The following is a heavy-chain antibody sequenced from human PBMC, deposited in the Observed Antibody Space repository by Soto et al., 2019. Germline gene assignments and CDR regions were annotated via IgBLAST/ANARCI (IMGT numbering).Heavy chain of an antibody. CDR1: GGSISSSNW. J-gene: IGHJ6*02. V-gene: IGHV4-4*02. CDR2: INHSGST. CDR3: ARGNSSGWYGYYYYGMDV. D-gene: IGHD6-19*01. Sequence: SETLSLTCAASGGSISSSNWWSWVRQPPGKGLEWIGEINHSGSTNYNPSLKSRVTISVDTSKNQFSLKLSSVTAADTAVYYCARGNSSGWYGYYYYGMDVWGQGTTVTVSS.